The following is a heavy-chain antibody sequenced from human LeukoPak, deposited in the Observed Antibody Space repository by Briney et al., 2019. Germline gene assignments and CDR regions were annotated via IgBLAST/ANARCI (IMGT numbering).Heavy chain of an antibody. V-gene: IGHV1-46*01. Sequence: ASVKVSCKASGYTFTSYYMHWVRQAPGQGPEWMGIINPSGGSTSYAQEFQGRVTMTRDTSTSTVYMELSSLRSEDTAVYYCARGSEPYGMDVWGQGTTVTVSS. CDR1: GYTFTSYY. CDR3: ARGSEPYGMDV. J-gene: IGHJ6*02. CDR2: INPSGGST.